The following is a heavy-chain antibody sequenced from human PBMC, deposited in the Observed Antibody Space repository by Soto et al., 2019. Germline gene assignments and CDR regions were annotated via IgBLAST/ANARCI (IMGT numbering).Heavy chain of an antibody. CDR2: MNPNSGNT. CDR3: AREGVLWFGELLRAFDI. CDR1: GYSFTSYG. J-gene: IGHJ3*02. Sequence: ASVKVSCTDSGYSFTSYGISWVRQATGQGLEWMGWMNPNSGNTGYAQKFQGRVTMTRNTSISTAYMELSSLRSEDTAVYYCAREGVLWFGELLRAFDIWGQGTMVTV. V-gene: IGHV1-8*02. D-gene: IGHD3-10*01.